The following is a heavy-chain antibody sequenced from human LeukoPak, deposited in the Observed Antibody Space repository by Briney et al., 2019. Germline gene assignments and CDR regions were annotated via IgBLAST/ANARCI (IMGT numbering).Heavy chain of an antibody. CDR2: VFYSGGS. D-gene: IGHD3-16*01. CDR3: ARRGRDHYDMSRSNWFAP. Sequence: SETLSLTCTVSDGSISSYSHYWSWIRQPPGKGLEWIGSVFYSGGSYYHPSLKSRVTISVDTSKNQFSLRLRSVTAADTAIYYCARRGRDHYDMSRSNWFAPWGQGTLVIVSS. V-gene: IGHV4-39*01. J-gene: IGHJ5*02. CDR1: DGSISSYSHY.